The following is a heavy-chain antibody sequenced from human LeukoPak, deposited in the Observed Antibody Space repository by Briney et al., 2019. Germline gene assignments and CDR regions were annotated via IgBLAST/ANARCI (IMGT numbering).Heavy chain of an antibody. D-gene: IGHD3-10*02. CDR2: SSSSGSTI. CDR3: AELGITMIGGV. CDR1: GFTFSSYE. Sequence: GGALRLSCAASGFTFSSYEMNWVRQAPPTGLERVSYSSSSGSTIYYADSVKDRFTISRDDAKNSLYLQMNSLRAEDTAVYYCAELGITMIGGVWGKGTTVTISS. V-gene: IGHV3-48*03. J-gene: IGHJ6*04.